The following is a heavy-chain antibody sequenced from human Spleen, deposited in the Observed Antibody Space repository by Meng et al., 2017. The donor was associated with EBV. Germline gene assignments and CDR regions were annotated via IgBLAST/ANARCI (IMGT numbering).Heavy chain of an antibody. CDR3: ASDPDPHYYDNSGRDGGFDS. CDR1: GYTFTGYY. CDR2: INPNSGGT. D-gene: IGHD3-22*01. J-gene: IGHJ4*02. Sequence: QVQLAQSGAEVKKPGDSVKVSCKASGYTFTGYYMHWVRQAPGQGLEGMGRINPNSGGTNYAQKFQGRVTMTRDTSISTAYMELSRLRSDDTAVYYCASDPDPHYYDNSGRDGGFDSWGQGTLVTVSS. V-gene: IGHV1-2*06.